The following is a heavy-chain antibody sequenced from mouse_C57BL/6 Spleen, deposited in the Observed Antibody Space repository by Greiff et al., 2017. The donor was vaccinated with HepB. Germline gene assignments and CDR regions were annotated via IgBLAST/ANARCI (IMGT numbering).Heavy chain of an antibody. CDR3: ARGGTIYYYGSSYVGYFDV. Sequence: VKLMESGAELMKPGASVKLSCKATGYTFTGYWIEWVKQRPGHGLEWIGEILPGSGSTNYNEKFKGKATFTADTSSNTAYMQLSSLTTEDSAIYYCARGGTIYYYGSSYVGYFDVWGTGTTVTVSS. D-gene: IGHD1-1*01. CDR1: GYTFTGYW. CDR2: ILPGSGST. V-gene: IGHV1-9*01. J-gene: IGHJ1*03.